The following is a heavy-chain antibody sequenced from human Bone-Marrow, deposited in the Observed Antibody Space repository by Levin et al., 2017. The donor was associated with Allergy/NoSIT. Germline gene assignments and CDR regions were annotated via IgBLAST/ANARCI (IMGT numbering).Heavy chain of an antibody. J-gene: IGHJ4*02. CDR2: ISETSTFI. V-gene: IGHV3-21*01. CDR3: ARRLLGYNSGGYHPHFDY. D-gene: IGHD3-22*01. CDR1: GFTFSSYT. Sequence: GESLKISCAASGFTFSSYTMNWVRQAPGQGLEWVSSISETSTFINSAESVRGRFTISRDNANNSLYLYMSSLRAEDTAVYYCARRLLGYNSGGYHPHFDYWGQGTLVTVSS.